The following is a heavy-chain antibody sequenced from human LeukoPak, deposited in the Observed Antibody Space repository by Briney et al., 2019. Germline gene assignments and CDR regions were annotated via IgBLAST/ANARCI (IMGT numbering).Heavy chain of an antibody. D-gene: IGHD5-24*01. CDR2: ISDSGGST. J-gene: IGHJ4*02. V-gene: IGHV3-23*01. Sequence: SGGSLRLSCAASGFTFSIYAMSWVRQAPGKGLEWVSAISDSGGSTHYADFVKGRFTISRDNSKNTLYLQMNSLRAEDTAVYYGARWNYLGYWGQGTLVTVSS. CDR3: ARWNYLGY. CDR1: GFTFSIYA.